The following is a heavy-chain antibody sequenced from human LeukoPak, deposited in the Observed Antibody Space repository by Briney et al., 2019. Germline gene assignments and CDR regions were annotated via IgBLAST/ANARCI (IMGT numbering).Heavy chain of an antibody. J-gene: IGHJ6*02. D-gene: IGHD2-2*01. Sequence: GGSLRLSCAASGFTFSSYAMSWVRQAPGKGLEWVSAISGSGGSTYYADSVKGRFTIPRDNSKNTLYLQMNSLRAEDTAVYYCAKSKVPAAIGHYYYYGMDVWGQGTTVTVSS. CDR1: GFTFSSYA. V-gene: IGHV3-23*01. CDR2: ISGSGGST. CDR3: AKSKVPAAIGHYYYYGMDV.